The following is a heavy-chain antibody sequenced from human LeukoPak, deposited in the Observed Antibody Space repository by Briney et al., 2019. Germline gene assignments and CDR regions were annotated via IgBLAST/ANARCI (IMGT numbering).Heavy chain of an antibody. V-gene: IGHV3-7*01. Sequence: GGSLRLSCAASGFTFSSYWMPWVRQAPGKGLQWVANIKPDGSEKYYVDSVKGRFTIFRDNAKNSLYLQRNSLRAGDTVVYCCGRDGGGGGDFDYWGQGTLVTVSS. CDR2: IKPDGSEK. CDR1: GFTFSSYW. CDR3: GRDGGGGGDFDY. J-gene: IGHJ4*02. D-gene: IGHD3-16*01.